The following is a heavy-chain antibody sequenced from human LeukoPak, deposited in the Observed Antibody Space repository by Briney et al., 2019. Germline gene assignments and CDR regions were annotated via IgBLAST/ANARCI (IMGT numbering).Heavy chain of an antibody. D-gene: IGHD3-16*01. V-gene: IGHV3-7*01. Sequence: PGGSLRLSCAASGFTFSSYWMTWVRQAPGKGLEWVAYIKEDGREKNYVDSVKGRFTISRDNAKNSLYLQMNSLRAEDTAVYYCARDPLRRFDYWGQGTLVTVSS. CDR1: GFTFSSYW. J-gene: IGHJ4*02. CDR2: IKEDGREK. CDR3: ARDPLRRFDY.